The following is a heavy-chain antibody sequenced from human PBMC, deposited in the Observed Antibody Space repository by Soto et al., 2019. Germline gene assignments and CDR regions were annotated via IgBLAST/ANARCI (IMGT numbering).Heavy chain of an antibody. CDR1: GGSISSDDYY. Sequence: NPSETLSLTCTVSGGSISSDDYYWSWIRQPPGKGLGWIGYISYSGTTYYNPSLKSRVTISIDMSQNQFSLKLSFVTAADTAVYYCARNLGGYSNNYFDYWGQGTLVTVSS. CDR2: ISYSGTT. CDR3: ARNLGGYSNNYFDY. V-gene: IGHV4-30-4*01. D-gene: IGHD5-18*01. J-gene: IGHJ4*02.